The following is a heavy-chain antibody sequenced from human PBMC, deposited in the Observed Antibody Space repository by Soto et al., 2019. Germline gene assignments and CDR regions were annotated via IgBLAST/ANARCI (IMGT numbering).Heavy chain of an antibody. Sequence: ASVKVSCKASGYTFTSYGISWVRQAPGQGLEWMGGISAFYGTANYAQKFQGRVTITADESTSTAYMELSSLRSEDTAMFYCARSYDSSGYGAFDIWGQGTKVTVSS. V-gene: IGHV1-69*13. D-gene: IGHD3-22*01. CDR3: ARSYDSSGYGAFDI. J-gene: IGHJ3*02. CDR1: GYTFTSYG. CDR2: ISAFYGTA.